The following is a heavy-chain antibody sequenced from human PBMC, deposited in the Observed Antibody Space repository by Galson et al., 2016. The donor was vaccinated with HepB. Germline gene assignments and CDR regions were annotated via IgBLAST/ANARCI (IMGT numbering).Heavy chain of an antibody. CDR2: IYSGEDT. J-gene: IGHJ6*03. V-gene: IGHV4-39*01. CDR3: ATGIVVAGKYYYHYMDV. CDR1: GGSISSDYY. Sequence: SETLSLTCIVSGGSISSDYYWGWIRQPPGRGLEWIGSIYSGEDTYYNPSLKSRVTISVDTSKNQVSLRLDSVTAADTGVYYCATGIVVAGKYYYHYMDVWGKGTTGTVSS. D-gene: IGHD6-19*01.